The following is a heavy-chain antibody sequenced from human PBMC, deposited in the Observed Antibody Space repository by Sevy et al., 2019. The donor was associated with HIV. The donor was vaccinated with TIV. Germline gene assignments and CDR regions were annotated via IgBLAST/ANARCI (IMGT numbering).Heavy chain of an antibody. D-gene: IGHD2-21*02. CDR3: ARVYCGSDCYSSYYYYGMDV. CDR2: ISSSSSTI. J-gene: IGHJ6*02. CDR1: VFTFSSYS. V-gene: IGHV3-48*02. Sequence: GGSLRLSCAASVFTFSSYSMNWVRQAPGKGLEWVSYISSSSSTIYYADSVKGRFTISRDNAKNSLYLQMNSLRDEDTAVYYCARVYCGSDCYSSYYYYGMDVWGQGTTVTVSS.